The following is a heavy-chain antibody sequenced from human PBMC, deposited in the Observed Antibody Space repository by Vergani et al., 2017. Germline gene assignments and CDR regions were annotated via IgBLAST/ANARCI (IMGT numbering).Heavy chain of an antibody. D-gene: IGHD2-2*01. CDR2: ISGHGDNI. V-gene: IGHV3-23*01. Sequence: EVQLLESGGDLVQPGGSLRLSCAASGFTFRTYAMNWVRQAPGKGLEWVSAISGHGDNIFYADSVKGRFTISRDNSKNTLFLQMNSLRVEDTAIYYCAKKHCSSTSCPFDSWGQGTLVTVSS. CDR1: GFTFRTYA. J-gene: IGHJ4*02. CDR3: AKKHCSSTSCPFDS.